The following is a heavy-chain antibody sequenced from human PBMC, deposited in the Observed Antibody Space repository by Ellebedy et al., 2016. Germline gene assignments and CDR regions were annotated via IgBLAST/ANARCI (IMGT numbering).Heavy chain of an antibody. CDR2: IYHSGYT. J-gene: IGHJ6*02. Sequence: SETLSLXCTVSDASIRSYYWSRIRQPPGKGLEWIGIIYHSGYTYYNPSLKSRVTISVDTSKNQFSLKLSSVTAADTAVYYCARDGRSSGDYGMDVWGQGTTVTVSS. V-gene: IGHV4-38-2*02. CDR1: DASIRSYY. CDR3: ARDGRSSGDYGMDV. D-gene: IGHD2-15*01.